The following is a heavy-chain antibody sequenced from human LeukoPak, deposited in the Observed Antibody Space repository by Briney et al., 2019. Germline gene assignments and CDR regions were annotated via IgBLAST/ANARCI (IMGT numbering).Heavy chain of an antibody. CDR3: ARGRPHGNDY. J-gene: IGHJ4*02. Sequence: AGGSLRLSCADSGFPFSSYWMNWVRQAPGKGLVWVSRIASDGSSTTYADSVKGRFSISRDNAKNTLYLQMNSLRVEDTAVYYCARGRPHGNDYWGQGTLVTVSS. V-gene: IGHV3-74*01. D-gene: IGHD4-23*01. CDR1: GFPFSSYW. CDR2: IASDGSST.